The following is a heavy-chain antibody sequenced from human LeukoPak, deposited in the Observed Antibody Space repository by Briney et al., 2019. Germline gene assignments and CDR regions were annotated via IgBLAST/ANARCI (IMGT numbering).Heavy chain of an antibody. CDR1: GGSFSGYY. Sequence: SETLSLTCAVYGGSFSGYYWSWIRQPPGKGLEWIGEINHSGSTNYNPSLKSRVTISVDTSKNQFSLKLSCVTAADTAVYYCASGIAARLNYYYYYMDVWGKGTTVTVSS. D-gene: IGHD6-6*01. CDR3: ASGIAARLNYYYYYMDV. J-gene: IGHJ6*03. CDR2: INHSGST. V-gene: IGHV4-34*01.